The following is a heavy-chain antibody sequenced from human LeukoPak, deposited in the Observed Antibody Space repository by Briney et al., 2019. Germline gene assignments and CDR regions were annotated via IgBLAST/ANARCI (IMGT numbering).Heavy chain of an antibody. CDR2: IWYDGSNK. CDR3: ARGLIETNWGVPYYMDV. Sequence: GRSLRLSCAASGFTFSSYGMHWVRQAPGKGLEWVAVIWYDGSNKYYADSVKGRFTISRDNSKNTLYLQMNSLRAEDTAVYYCARGLIETNWGVPYYMDVWGKGTTVTVSS. J-gene: IGHJ6*03. CDR1: GFTFSSYG. V-gene: IGHV3-33*01. D-gene: IGHD7-27*01.